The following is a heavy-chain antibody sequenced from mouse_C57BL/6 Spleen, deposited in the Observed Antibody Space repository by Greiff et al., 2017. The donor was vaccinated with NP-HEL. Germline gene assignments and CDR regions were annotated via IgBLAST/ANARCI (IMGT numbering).Heavy chain of an antibody. CDR1: GYTFTGYW. CDR3: ARARAYDYDGAMDY. Sequence: VKLLESGAELMKPGASVKLSCKATGYTFTGYWIEWVQQRPGHGLAWIGEILPGSGSNNYNEKFTGKATFTADTYSNTADMQLSSLTTEDSAIYYCARARAYDYDGAMDYWGQGTSVTVSS. CDR2: ILPGSGSN. J-gene: IGHJ4*01. D-gene: IGHD2-4*01. V-gene: IGHV1-9*01.